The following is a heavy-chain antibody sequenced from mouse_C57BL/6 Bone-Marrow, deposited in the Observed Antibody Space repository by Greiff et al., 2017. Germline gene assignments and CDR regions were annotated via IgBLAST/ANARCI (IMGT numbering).Heavy chain of an antibody. Sequence: EVMLVESGGGLVQPGGSLSLSCAASGFTFTDYYMSWVRQPPGTALEWLGFIRNKANGYTTEYSASVKGRFTISRDNSQSILYLQMNALRAEDSATYYCARCYYGSSYWYFDVWGTGTTVTVSS. V-gene: IGHV7-3*01. CDR1: GFTFTDYY. J-gene: IGHJ1*03. CDR2: IRNKANGYTT. CDR3: ARCYYGSSYWYFDV. D-gene: IGHD1-1*01.